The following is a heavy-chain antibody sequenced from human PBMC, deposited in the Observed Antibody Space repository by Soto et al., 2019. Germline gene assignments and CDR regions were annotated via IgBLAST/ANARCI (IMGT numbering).Heavy chain of an antibody. CDR3: ARGGVVARTFDY. CDR1: DYSFTNYW. Sequence: ESLKISCKASDYSFTNYWIAWVRQMPGQGLELMGIIYPGDSDTRYSPSFQGQVTISADKSISTAYLQWSSLKASDTAIYYCARGGVVARTFDYWGQGTLVTVSS. CDR2: IYPGDSDT. D-gene: IGHD2-15*01. J-gene: IGHJ4*02. V-gene: IGHV5-51*01.